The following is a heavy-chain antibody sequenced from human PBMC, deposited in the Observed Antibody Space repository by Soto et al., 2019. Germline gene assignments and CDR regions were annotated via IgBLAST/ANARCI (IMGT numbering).Heavy chain of an antibody. CDR2: FDPEDGET. V-gene: IGHV1-24*01. D-gene: IGHD3-3*01. Sequence: ASVKVSCKVSGYTLTELSMHWVRQAPGKGLEWMGGFDPEDGETIYAQKFQGRVTMTEDTSTDTAYMELSSLRSEDTAVYYCATGRTYDFWSGYYTDWGQGTLVTVSS. CDR3: ATGRTYDFWSGYYTD. J-gene: IGHJ4*02. CDR1: GYTLTELS.